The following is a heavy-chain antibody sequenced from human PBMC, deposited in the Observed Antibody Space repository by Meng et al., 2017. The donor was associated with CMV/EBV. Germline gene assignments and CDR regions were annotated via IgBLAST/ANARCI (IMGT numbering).Heavy chain of an antibody. CDR2: MHPNSGNT. CDR1: YD. J-gene: IGHJ2*01. V-gene: IGHV1-8*01. D-gene: IGHD2-2*02. Sequence: YDINWVRQANGQGLEWLGWMHPNSGNTGYAQKFQGRVTMTRNTSISTAYMELSSLRSEDTAVYYCARGRSAGVVVPAAIRGYWYFDLWGRGTLVTVSS. CDR3: ARGRSAGVVVPAAIRGYWYFDL.